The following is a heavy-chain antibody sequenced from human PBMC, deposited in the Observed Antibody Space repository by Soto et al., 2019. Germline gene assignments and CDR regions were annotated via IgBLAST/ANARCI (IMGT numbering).Heavy chain of an antibody. Sequence: QVQLVQSGAEVKKPGASVKVSCKASGYIFTTYAISWVRQAPGQGLEWMGWISGYNGNANYAQKLQGRVIMTTDTFTSTAYLELRNLRPDDTAVYYCARDGLRTNYFDPWGQGALVIVSS. CDR2: ISGYNGNA. J-gene: IGHJ5*02. V-gene: IGHV1-18*04. CDR3: ARDGLRTNYFDP. CDR1: GYIFTTYA. D-gene: IGHD3-16*01.